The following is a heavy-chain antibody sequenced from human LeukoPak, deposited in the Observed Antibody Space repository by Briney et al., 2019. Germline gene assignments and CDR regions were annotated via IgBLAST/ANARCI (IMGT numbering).Heavy chain of an antibody. D-gene: IGHD1-1*01. CDR1: GGSISSSSYY. Sequence: PSETLSPTCTVSGGSISSSSYYWGWIRQPPGKGLEWIGSIYYSGSTYYNPSLKSRVTISVDTSKNQFSLKLSSVTAADTAVYYCAIKPRGTEQLDEYFQHWGQGTLVTVSS. V-gene: IGHV4-39*07. J-gene: IGHJ1*01. CDR2: IYYSGST. CDR3: AIKPRGTEQLDEYFQH.